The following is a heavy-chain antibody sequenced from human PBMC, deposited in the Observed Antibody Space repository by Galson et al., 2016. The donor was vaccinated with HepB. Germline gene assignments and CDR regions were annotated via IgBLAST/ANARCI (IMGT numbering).Heavy chain of an antibody. CDR1: GFTFSSYS. V-gene: IGHV3-33*01. CDR2: IWYDGSNK. CDR3: ARDNAWFGERKFYYYYGLDV. Sequence: SLRLSCAASGFTFSSYSIHWVRQAPGKGLEWVAVIWYDGSNKNYADSVKGRFTISRDNSNNTLYLQMNSLRAEDTAVYYCARDNAWFGERKFYYYYGLDVWGQGTTVTVSS. D-gene: IGHD3-10*01. J-gene: IGHJ6*02.